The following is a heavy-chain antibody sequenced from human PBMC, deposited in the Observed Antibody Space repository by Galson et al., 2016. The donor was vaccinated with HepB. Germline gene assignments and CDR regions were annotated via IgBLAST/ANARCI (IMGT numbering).Heavy chain of an antibody. V-gene: IGHV3-74*01. D-gene: IGHD3-10*01. J-gene: IGHJ3*02. CDR2: INADGTIT. Sequence: SLRLSCAASGFTVNSDWMHWVRQTPGKGLVWVSHINADGTITNFVDYVKGRFTISRDNAKNTLYLQMNSLRADDTALYYCARWGIYGLQIWGQGTMVTVSS. CDR1: GFTVNSDW. CDR3: ARWGIYGLQI.